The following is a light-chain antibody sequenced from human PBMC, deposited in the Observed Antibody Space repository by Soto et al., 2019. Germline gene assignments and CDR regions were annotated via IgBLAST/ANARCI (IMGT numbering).Light chain of an antibody. CDR1: QSMSSY. CDR2: AAS. Sequence: QMTQSPASLSASVGDRVTITCRASQSMSSYLNWYQQKPGKAPKLLIYAASSLQSGVPSRCSGSGSGTDFTLTISSLQPEDFAPYYCQQSYSTPPWTFGQGTKVEIK. V-gene: IGKV1-39*01. CDR3: QQSYSTPPWT. J-gene: IGKJ1*01.